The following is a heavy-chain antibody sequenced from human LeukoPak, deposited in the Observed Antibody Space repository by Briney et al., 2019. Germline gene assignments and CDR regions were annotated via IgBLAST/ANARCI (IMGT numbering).Heavy chain of an antibody. CDR3: ARDNNWGSTHY. D-gene: IGHD7-27*01. Sequence: GRSLTLSCAASGFTFNTYAMHWVRQAPGKGLEWVAVVSYDGSNKYHADSVQGRFTVSRDNSKNTLYLHMNTLRIEDTAVYYCARDNNWGSTHYWGQGTLVTVSS. CDR2: VSYDGSNK. CDR1: GFTFNTYA. V-gene: IGHV3-30-3*01. J-gene: IGHJ4*02.